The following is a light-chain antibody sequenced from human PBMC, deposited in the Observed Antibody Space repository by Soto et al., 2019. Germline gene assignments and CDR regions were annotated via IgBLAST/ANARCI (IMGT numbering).Light chain of an antibody. Sequence: DIQMTQSPSTLSASVGDRVTITCRASESISRWLAWYQQKQGKAPPLLIYEASSLSSGVPSRFGGSGSGTEFTLTISGVQSDDFATYYCQQYNSYSPYTFGQGTKLDIK. J-gene: IGKJ2*01. CDR2: EAS. CDR1: ESISRW. V-gene: IGKV1-5*01. CDR3: QQYNSYSPYT.